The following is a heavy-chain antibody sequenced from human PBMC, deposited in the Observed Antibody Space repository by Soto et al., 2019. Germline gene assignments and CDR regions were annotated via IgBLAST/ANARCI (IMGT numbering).Heavy chain of an antibody. J-gene: IGHJ6*03. CDR3: ARRVTGSETSANYYYYMDV. Sequence: GESLKISCKGSGYTFANYWIGWVRQMPGKGLEWMGVIHPGDSDTRYSPSFQGQVTISADKSISTAYLQWSSLRASDTAMYYCARRVTGSETSANYYYYMDVWGKGTTVTVSS. CDR2: IHPGDSDT. CDR1: GYTFANYW. V-gene: IGHV5-51*01. D-gene: IGHD3-9*01.